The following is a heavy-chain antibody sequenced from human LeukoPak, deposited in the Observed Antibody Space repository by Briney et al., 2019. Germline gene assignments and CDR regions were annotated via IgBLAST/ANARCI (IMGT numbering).Heavy chain of an antibody. CDR3: ARAVAGQLTFDY. D-gene: IGHD6-19*01. CDR1: GGSLSGYY. Sequence: SETLSLTCAVYGGSLSGYYWNWIRQPPGKGLEWIGEINHSGSTNYNPSLKSRVTISVDTSKNQFSLKLNSVTAADTAVYYCARAVAGQLTFDYWGQGTLVTVSS. CDR2: INHSGST. V-gene: IGHV4-34*01. J-gene: IGHJ4*02.